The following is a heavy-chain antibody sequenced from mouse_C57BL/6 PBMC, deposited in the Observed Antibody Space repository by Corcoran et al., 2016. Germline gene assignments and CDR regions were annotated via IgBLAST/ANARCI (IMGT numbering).Heavy chain of an antibody. CDR2: INPYNGGT. D-gene: IGHD2-5*01. Sequence: EVQLQQSGPVLVKPGASVKMSCKASGYTFTDYYMNWVKQSHGKSLEWIGVINPYNGGTSYNQKFKGKDTLTVDKSSSTAYMELNSLTSEDSAVYYCARDYSNYPWFAYWGQGTLVTVSA. CDR1: GYTFTDYY. V-gene: IGHV1-19*01. J-gene: IGHJ3*01. CDR3: ARDYSNYPWFAY.